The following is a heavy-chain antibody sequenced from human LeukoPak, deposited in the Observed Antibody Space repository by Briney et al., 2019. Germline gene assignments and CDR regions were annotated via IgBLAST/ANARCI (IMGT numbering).Heavy chain of an antibody. CDR1: GFTVSSNY. J-gene: IGHJ5*02. CDR3: ARLFKVAPAPIHT. V-gene: IGHV3-53*01. Sequence: PGGSLRLSCAASGFTVSSNYMSWVRQAPGKGLEWVSVIYSGGSTYYAESVKGRFTISRDNSKNTQYLQMSSLRAEDTAVYYCARLFKVAPAPIHTWGQGTLVTVSS. D-gene: IGHD2-2*01. CDR2: IYSGGST.